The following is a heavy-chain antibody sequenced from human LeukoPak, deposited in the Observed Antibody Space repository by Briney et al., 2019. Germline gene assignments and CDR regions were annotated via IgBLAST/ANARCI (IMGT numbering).Heavy chain of an antibody. CDR2: INSDGSST. CDR3: ARDHAAAAGTRWFDP. V-gene: IGHV3-74*01. Sequence: GGSLRLSCAASGFTFSSYAMSWVRQAPGKGLVWVSRINSDGSSTSYADSVKGRFTISRDNAKNTLYLQMNSLRAEDTAVYYCARDHAAAAGTRWFDPWGQGTLVTVPS. CDR1: GFTFSSYA. D-gene: IGHD6-13*01. J-gene: IGHJ5*02.